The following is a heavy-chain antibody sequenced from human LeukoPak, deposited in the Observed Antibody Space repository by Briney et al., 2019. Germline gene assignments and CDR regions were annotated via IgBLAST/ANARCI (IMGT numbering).Heavy chain of an antibody. V-gene: IGHV1-2*02. Sequence: ASVKVSCKASGYTFTGYYMHWVRQAPGQGLEGMGWIHPNSGGTNYAQRFQGRVTMTRDTSISTAYMELSRLRSDDTAVYYCARDMWDYVWGSYSNVDYWGQGTLVTVSS. CDR3: ARDMWDYVWGSYSNVDY. J-gene: IGHJ4*02. D-gene: IGHD3-16*01. CDR2: IHPNSGGT. CDR1: GYTFTGYY.